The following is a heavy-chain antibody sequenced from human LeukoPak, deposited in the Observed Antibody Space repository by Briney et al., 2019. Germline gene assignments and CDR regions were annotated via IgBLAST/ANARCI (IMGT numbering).Heavy chain of an antibody. J-gene: IGHJ4*02. V-gene: IGHV1-46*01. Sequence: ASVKVSCKASGYTFTTYYMHWVRQAPGQGLEWMGIINPSGGSTSYAQKFQGRVSMTRDTSISTAYMELSRLRSDDTAVYYCARVSGSSWYFDYWGQGTLVTVSS. CDR3: ARVSGSSWYFDY. CDR2: INPSGGST. CDR1: GYTFTTYY. D-gene: IGHD6-13*01.